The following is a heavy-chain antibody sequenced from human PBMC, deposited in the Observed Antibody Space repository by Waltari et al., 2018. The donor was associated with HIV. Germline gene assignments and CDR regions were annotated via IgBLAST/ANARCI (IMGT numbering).Heavy chain of an antibody. V-gene: IGHV3-11*01. CDR1: DFTFGDYA. J-gene: IGHJ6*02. D-gene: IGHD2-21*02. CDR3: ARDTLNFYFGLDL. Sequence: QLVESGGRLVQSGGSLRLSCVASDFTFGDYAMTWVRQPPGKVLEGIAYIRSTSFNIKYADSVKGRFTISRNNTKKSLDLQMDNLRGDDTATYYCARDTLNFYFGLDLWGQGTTVSVSS. CDR2: IRSTSFNI.